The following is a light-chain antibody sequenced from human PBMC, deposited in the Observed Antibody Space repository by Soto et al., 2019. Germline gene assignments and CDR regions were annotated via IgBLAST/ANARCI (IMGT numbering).Light chain of an antibody. CDR3: SSFTSTSTYF. J-gene: IGLJ1*01. CDR1: SSDVGGCNC. V-gene: IGLV2-14*01. Sequence: QSVLTQPASVSGSPGQSITISCTGTSSDVGGCNCVSWYQQHPGKAPKIMIYEVNNRPSGVSNRFSGSKSGNTASLTISGLQAEDEADYYCSSFTSTSTYFFGTGTKVTVL. CDR2: EVN.